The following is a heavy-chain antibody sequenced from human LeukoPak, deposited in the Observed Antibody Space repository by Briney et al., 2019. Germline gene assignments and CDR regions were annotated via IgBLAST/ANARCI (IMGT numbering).Heavy chain of an antibody. Sequence: PGGSLRLSCVASGFTFSTYTFNWVRQAPGKGLEWLSYISSGGLTIFYADSVKGRFTIPRDNTKNAIYLDMTNLRAEDTAVYYCARDFDYGDYIDFWGQGTLVAVSS. CDR2: ISSGGLTI. J-gene: IGHJ4*02. V-gene: IGHV3-48*04. CDR1: GFTFSTYT. D-gene: IGHD4/OR15-4a*01. CDR3: ARDFDYGDYIDF.